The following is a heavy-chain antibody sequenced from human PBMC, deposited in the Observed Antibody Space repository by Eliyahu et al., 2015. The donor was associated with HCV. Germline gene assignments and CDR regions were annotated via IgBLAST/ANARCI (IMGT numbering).Heavy chain of an antibody. CDR2: IFYNGNT. D-gene: IGHD3-16*01. CDR1: GGSXXGXY. J-gene: IGHJ4*02. CDR3: ARERGERAATLLLGEFYDY. V-gene: IGHV4-59*01. Sequence: QVQLQESGPGLVKSSETLSLPCTVSGGSXXGXYWSWIRQPPGKGLGGIGYIFYNGNTKYNPSLKSRVTISVDTSKNQFSLKVNSVTAADTAVYYCARERGERAATLLLGEFYDYWGQGTLVTVSS.